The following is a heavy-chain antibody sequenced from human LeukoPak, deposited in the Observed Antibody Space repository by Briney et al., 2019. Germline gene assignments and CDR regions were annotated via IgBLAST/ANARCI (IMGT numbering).Heavy chain of an antibody. Sequence: GESLKISCKGSGYSFTIYWSGWVRQMPGRGLGWMGIIYPGDSDTRYSPSFQGQVTISADKSISTAYLQWSSLKASDTAIYYCARQTVAGNYYYYGIDVWGQGTTVTVSS. CDR2: IYPGDSDT. V-gene: IGHV5-51*01. D-gene: IGHD6-19*01. CDR3: ARQTVAGNYYYYGIDV. J-gene: IGHJ6*02. CDR1: GYSFTIYW.